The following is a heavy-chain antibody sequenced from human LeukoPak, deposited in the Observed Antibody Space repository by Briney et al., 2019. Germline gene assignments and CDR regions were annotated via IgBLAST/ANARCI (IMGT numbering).Heavy chain of an antibody. CDR1: GYRFTSYW. D-gene: IGHD6-19*01. CDR3: ARRIGSGWSDY. Sequence: AGESLKIPCKVSGYRFTSYWIAWVRQMPGKGLEWMGLIYPGDSDTRYNPSFQGQVTISADKSICTAYLQWSSLKASDTAIYYCARRIGSGWSDYWGQGTLVIVSS. V-gene: IGHV5-51*01. CDR2: IYPGDSDT. J-gene: IGHJ4*02.